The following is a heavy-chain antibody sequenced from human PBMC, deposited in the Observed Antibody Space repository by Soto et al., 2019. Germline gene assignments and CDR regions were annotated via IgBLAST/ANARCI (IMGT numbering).Heavy chain of an antibody. D-gene: IGHD6-6*01. CDR1: GDSVSSNSAA. CDR3: ARASSSIAARPPRYYYGMDV. Sequence: PSQTLSLTSAISGDSVSSNSAAWNWIRQSPSRGLEWLGRTYYRSKWYNDYAVSVKSRITINPDTSKNQFSLQLNSVTPEDTAVYYCARASSSIAARPPRYYYGMDVWGQGTTVTVSS. CDR2: TYYRSKWYN. V-gene: IGHV6-1*01. J-gene: IGHJ6*02.